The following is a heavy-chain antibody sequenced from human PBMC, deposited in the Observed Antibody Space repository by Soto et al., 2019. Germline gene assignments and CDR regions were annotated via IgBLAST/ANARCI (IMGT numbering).Heavy chain of an antibody. J-gene: IGHJ4*02. CDR2: IGGSGTGFNT. CDR3: XRXAPYCSTTXCXVDX. Sequence: EVQLLESGGGLVRPGGSLRLSCAASGFTFSSYPMKWVRQGPGKGLEWVSTIGGSGTGFNTDYADSVKGRFVISRDNSKNTVYLXXXXXXXXXXXXXXXXRXAPYCSTTXCXVDXWGQXTLVT. D-gene: IGHD2-2*01. V-gene: IGHV3-23*01. CDR1: GFTFSSYP.